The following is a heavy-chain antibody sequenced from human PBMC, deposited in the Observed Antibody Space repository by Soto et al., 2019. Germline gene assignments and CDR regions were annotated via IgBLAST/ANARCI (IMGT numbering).Heavy chain of an antibody. J-gene: IGHJ6*02. CDR2: MNPNSGNT. V-gene: IGHV1-8*01. D-gene: IGHD5-12*01. Sequence: QVPLVQSGAEVKKPGASVKVSCKASGYTFTSYDINWVRQATGQGLEWMGWMNPNSGNTGYAQKFQGRVTMTRNTSXSTAYMELSSLRPEDTAVYYCARAGDSGYDYGEGGYYGMDVWGQGTTVTVSS. CDR1: GYTFTSYD. CDR3: ARAGDSGYDYGEGGYYGMDV.